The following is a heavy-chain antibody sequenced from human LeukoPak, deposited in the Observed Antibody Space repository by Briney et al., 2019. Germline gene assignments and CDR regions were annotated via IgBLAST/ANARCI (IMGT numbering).Heavy chain of an antibody. J-gene: IGHJ6*04. CDR3: AMAPVALGDYQYYGMDV. CDR1: GGSISSYY. V-gene: IGHV4-59*01. Sequence: SETLSLTCTVSGGSISSYYWTWIRQPPGKGLEWIGYIYYSGSTNYNPSLKSRVTISADTSKNQFSLKLSSVTAADTAVYYCAMAPVALGDYQYYGMDVWGKGTTVTVSS. CDR2: IYYSGST. D-gene: IGHD3-10*01.